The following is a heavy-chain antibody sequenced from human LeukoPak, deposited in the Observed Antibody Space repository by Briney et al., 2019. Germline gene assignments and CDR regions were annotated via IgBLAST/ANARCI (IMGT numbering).Heavy chain of an antibody. J-gene: IGHJ4*02. CDR1: GGTFSSYA. Sequence: SVKVSCKASGGTFSSYAISWVRQAPGQGLEWMGRIIPIFGTANYAQKFQGRVTTTTDESTSTAYMELSSLRSEDTAVYYCARDRDYYDSSGYDYWGQGTLVTVS. V-gene: IGHV1-69*05. CDR3: ARDRDYYDSSGYDY. CDR2: IIPIFGTA. D-gene: IGHD3-22*01.